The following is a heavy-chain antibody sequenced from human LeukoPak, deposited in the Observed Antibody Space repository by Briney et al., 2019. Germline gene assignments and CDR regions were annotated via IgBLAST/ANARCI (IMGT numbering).Heavy chain of an antibody. V-gene: IGHV3-30*18. CDR3: AKLLWFGELSDIDY. CDR1: GFTFSSYG. D-gene: IGHD3-10*01. CDR2: ISYDGSNK. Sequence: GGSLRLSCAASGFTFSSYGMHWVRQAPGKGLEWVAVISYDGSNKYYADSVKGRFTISRDNSKNTLYLQMNSLRAEDTAVYYCAKLLWFGELSDIDYWGQGTLVTVSS. J-gene: IGHJ4*02.